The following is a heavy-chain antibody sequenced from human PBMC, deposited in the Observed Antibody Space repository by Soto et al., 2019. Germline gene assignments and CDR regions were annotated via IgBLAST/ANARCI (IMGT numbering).Heavy chain of an antibody. CDR3: ARGLRTVVVPAAIRFYGMDV. J-gene: IGHJ6*02. D-gene: IGHD2-2*01. Sequence: SEALSLTCAGYGGSFSGYYWSWIRQPPGKGLEWIGEINHSGSTNYNPSLKSRVTISVDTSKNQFSLKLSSVTAADTAVYYCARGLRTVVVPAAIRFYGMDVWGQGTTVTVS. V-gene: IGHV4-34*01. CDR2: INHSGST. CDR1: GGSFSGYY.